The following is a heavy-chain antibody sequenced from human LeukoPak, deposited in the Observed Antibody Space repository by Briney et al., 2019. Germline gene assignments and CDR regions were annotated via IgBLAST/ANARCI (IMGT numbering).Heavy chain of an antibody. V-gene: IGHV1-46*01. Sequence: GASVKVSCKASGYTFTSYYMHWVRQAPGQGLEWMGIINPSGGSTSYAQKFQGRVTMTRDMSTSTVYMELSSLRSEDTAVYYCARVGWELLRFDYWGQGTLVTVSS. CDR2: INPSGGST. D-gene: IGHD1-26*01. J-gene: IGHJ4*02. CDR1: GYTFTSYY. CDR3: ARVGWELLRFDY.